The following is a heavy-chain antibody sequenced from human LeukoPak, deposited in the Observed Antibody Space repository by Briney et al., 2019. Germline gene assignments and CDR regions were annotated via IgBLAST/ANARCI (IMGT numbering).Heavy chain of an antibody. D-gene: IGHD3-10*01. J-gene: IGHJ5*02. CDR3: ASATYYYGFRRDNNWFDP. Sequence: GASVKVSCKASGGTFSSYAISWVRQAPGQGLEWMGGIIPIFGTANYAQKFQGRVTITADKSTSTAYMELSSLRSEDTAVYHCASATYYYGFRRDNNWFDPWGQGTLVTVSS. CDR1: GGTFSSYA. V-gene: IGHV1-69*06. CDR2: IIPIFGTA.